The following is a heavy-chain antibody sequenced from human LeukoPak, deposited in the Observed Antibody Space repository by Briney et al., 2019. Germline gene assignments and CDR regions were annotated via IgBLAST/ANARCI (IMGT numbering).Heavy chain of an antibody. V-gene: IGHV1-2*04. J-gene: IGHJ4*02. CDR3: ARDVGAAAGTPVAYYFDY. Sequence: ASVKVSCKASGYTFTGYYMHWVRQAPGQGLEWMGWINPNSGGTNYAQKFQGWVTMTRDTSISTAYMELSRLRSDDTAVYYCARDVGAAAGTPVAYYFDYWGQGTQVTVSS. CDR1: GYTFTGYY. CDR2: INPNSGGT. D-gene: IGHD6-13*01.